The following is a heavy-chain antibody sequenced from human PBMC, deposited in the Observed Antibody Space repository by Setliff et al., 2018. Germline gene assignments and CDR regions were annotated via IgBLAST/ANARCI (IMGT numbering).Heavy chain of an antibody. V-gene: IGHV1-69*13. CDR1: GDSFSSYA. CDR3: ARQSGSYYGPGTFDS. D-gene: IGHD1-26*01. Sequence: SVKVSCKASGDSFSSYAISWVRQAPGQGLELMGGIIPDFTTTNYAQNFHDRLRFTADESTSTAYMELSSLRSDDTAIYFCARQSGSYYGPGTFDSWGQGTLVTVSS. CDR2: IIPDFTTT. J-gene: IGHJ4*02.